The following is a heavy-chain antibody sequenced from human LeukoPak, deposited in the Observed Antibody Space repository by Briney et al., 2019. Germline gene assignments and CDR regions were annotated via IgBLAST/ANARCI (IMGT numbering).Heavy chain of an antibody. CDR2: IYHSGST. J-gene: IGHJ3*02. D-gene: IGHD3-22*01. V-gene: IGHV4-38-2*01. Sequence: SETLSLTCAVSGYSISSGYYWGWIRQPPGKGLEWIGSIYHSGSTYYNPSLKSRVTISVDTSKNQFSLKLSSVTAADTAVYYCAISPYYYDSSGYSPLIPPTIWGQGTMVTVSS. CDR3: AISPYYYDSSGYSPLIPPTI. CDR1: GYSISSGYY.